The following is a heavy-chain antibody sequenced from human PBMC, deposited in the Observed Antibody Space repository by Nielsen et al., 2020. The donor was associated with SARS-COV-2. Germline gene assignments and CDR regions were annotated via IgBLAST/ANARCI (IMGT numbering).Heavy chain of an antibody. D-gene: IGHD3-9*01. V-gene: IGHV3-30*04. CDR2: ISYDGSNK. Sequence: GGSLRLSCAASGFTFSSYAMHWVRQAPGKGLEWVAVISYDGSNKYYADSVKGRFTISRDNSKNTLYLQMNSLRAEDTAVYYCASSRYFDWYFDYWGQGTLVTVSS. J-gene: IGHJ4*02. CDR1: GFTFSSYA. CDR3: ASSRYFDWYFDY.